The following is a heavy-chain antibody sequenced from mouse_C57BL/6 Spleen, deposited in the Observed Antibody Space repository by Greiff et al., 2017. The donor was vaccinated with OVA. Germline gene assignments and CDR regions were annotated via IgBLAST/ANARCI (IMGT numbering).Heavy chain of an antibody. Sequence: QLVESGGGLVKPGGSLKLSCAASGFTFSSYAMSWVRQTPEKRLEWVATISDGGSYTYYPDNVKGRFTISRDNAKNNLYLQMSHLKSEDTAMYYCARDIYYGNYYFDYWGQGTTLTVSS. D-gene: IGHD2-1*01. J-gene: IGHJ2*01. CDR1: GFTFSSYA. CDR3: ARDIYYGNYYFDY. V-gene: IGHV5-4*01. CDR2: ISDGGSYT.